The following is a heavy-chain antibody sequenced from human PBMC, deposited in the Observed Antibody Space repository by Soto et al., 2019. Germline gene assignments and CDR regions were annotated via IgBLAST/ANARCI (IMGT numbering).Heavy chain of an antibody. Sequence: GGSLRLSCAASGFTFSSYAMSWVRQAPGKGLDWVSSISGSGGSTYYADSVKGRFTISRDNSKNTLNLQLNSLRAEDTAIYYCSVRLTAGIVVPGTKLTSGWGQGTMVTVSS. CDR2: ISGSGGST. CDR3: SVRLTAGIVVPGTKLTSG. V-gene: IGHV3-23*01. D-gene: IGHD6-19*01. CDR1: GFTFSSYA. J-gene: IGHJ3*01.